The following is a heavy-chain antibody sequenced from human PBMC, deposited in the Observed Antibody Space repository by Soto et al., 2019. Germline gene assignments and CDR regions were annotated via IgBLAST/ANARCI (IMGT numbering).Heavy chain of an antibody. CDR1: GGTFSSYA. J-gene: IGHJ5*02. D-gene: IGHD3-3*01. Sequence: QVQLVQSGAEVKKPGSSVKVSCKASGGTFSSYAISWVRQAPGQGLEWMGGIIPIFGTANYAQKFQGRVTITADQSTSNAYIELSRLRSEDTAVYYCARSNSIFGVGKEVHPWGPGTPGTVSS. CDR2: IIPIFGTA. V-gene: IGHV1-69*01. CDR3: ARSNSIFGVGKEVHP.